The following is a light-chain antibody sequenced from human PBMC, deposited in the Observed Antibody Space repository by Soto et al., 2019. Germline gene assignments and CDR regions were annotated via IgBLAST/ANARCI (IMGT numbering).Light chain of an antibody. Sequence: DIQMTQSPSSLSASVGDRVTITCRATQDISNYLAWYQQKPGKVPNLLIYAASTLQSGVPSRFSGSRSGTDFTLTISSPQPEDVATYYCQKYNSAPPWTFGQGTKVEI. CDR3: QKYNSAPPWT. CDR1: QDISNY. J-gene: IGKJ1*01. CDR2: AAS. V-gene: IGKV1-27*01.